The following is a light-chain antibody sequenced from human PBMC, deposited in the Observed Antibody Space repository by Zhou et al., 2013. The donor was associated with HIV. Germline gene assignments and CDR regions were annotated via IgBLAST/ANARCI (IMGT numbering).Light chain of an antibody. V-gene: IGKV3-20*01. Sequence: EIVLTQSPGTLSLSPGERATLSCRASQIVSSRYLAWYQQKPGQAPRLLIYGASSRATGIPDRFSGSGSGRDFTLTISRLEPEDFAVYYCQQYFSSMYTFGQGTKLEIK. CDR2: GAS. CDR3: QQYFSSMYT. J-gene: IGKJ2*01. CDR1: QIVSSRY.